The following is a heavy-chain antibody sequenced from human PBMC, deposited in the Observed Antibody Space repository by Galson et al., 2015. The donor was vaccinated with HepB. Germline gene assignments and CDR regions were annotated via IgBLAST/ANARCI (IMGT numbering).Heavy chain of an antibody. CDR2: ISYDGSNK. Sequence: SLRLSCAASGFTFSSYGMHWVRQAPGKGLEWVAVISYDGSNKYYADSVKGRFTISRDNSKNTLYLQMNSLRAEDTAVYYCAKDMAYSSSWYLNYWGQGTLVTVSS. D-gene: IGHD6-13*01. V-gene: IGHV3-30*18. J-gene: IGHJ4*02. CDR3: AKDMAYSSSWYLNY. CDR1: GFTFSSYG.